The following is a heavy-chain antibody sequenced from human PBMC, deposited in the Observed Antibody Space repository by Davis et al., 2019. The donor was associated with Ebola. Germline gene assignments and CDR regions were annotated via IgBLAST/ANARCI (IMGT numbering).Heavy chain of an antibody. Sequence: MPSETLSLTCTVSGGSISSSSYYWSWIRQPPGKGLEWIGEINHSGSTNYNPSLKSRVTISVDTSKNQFPLKLSSVTAADTAVYYCARHLDFWSGITKTSSYYYYYGMDVWGQGTTVTVSS. J-gene: IGHJ6*02. V-gene: IGHV4-39*06. D-gene: IGHD3-3*01. CDR2: INHSGST. CDR1: GGSISSSSYY. CDR3: ARHLDFWSGITKTSSYYYYYGMDV.